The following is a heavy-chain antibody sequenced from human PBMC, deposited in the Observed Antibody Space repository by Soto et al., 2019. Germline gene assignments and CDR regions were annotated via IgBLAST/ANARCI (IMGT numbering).Heavy chain of an antibody. D-gene: IGHD2-15*01. CDR1: GGSVSGYY. CDR3: TRHAIIPKLQYGMDV. CDR2: IFYGGTT. Sequence: SETLSLTCTVSGGSVSGYYWSWIRQPPGKGMEWLEYIFYGGTTLYNPSVQSRVTISVDTSKNQFSLKLRSVTAADTAVYYCTRHAIIPKLQYGMDVWGQGTTVTVSS. V-gene: IGHV4-59*02. J-gene: IGHJ6*02.